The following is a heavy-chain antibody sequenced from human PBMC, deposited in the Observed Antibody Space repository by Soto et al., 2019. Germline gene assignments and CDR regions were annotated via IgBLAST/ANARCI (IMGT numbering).Heavy chain of an antibody. V-gene: IGHV1-18*01. J-gene: IGHJ4*02. CDR3: ARDRDDFDNSGYHPVD. CDR2: ISAFNGNT. CDR1: GYTFTAYG. D-gene: IGHD3-22*01. Sequence: QVQLVQSGAEVQKPGASVKVSCKASGYTFTAYGINWVRQAPGHGPEWMGWISAFNGNTKFAQKVQGRVTLTTDASTSTAYMELRSLIADDTAVYYCARDRDDFDNSGYHPVDWGQGTLVTVSS.